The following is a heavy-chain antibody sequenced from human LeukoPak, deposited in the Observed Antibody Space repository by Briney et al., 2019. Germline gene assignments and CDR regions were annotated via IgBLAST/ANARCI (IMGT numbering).Heavy chain of an antibody. J-gene: IGHJ4*02. D-gene: IGHD6-19*01. CDR3: AKGKSSGWNRGIDY. CDR2: ITASGDST. Sequence: GGSLRLSCAGSGFPFSSYPISWVRQPPGKGLEWVSAITASGDSTYSADSVKGRFTISRDNSKNTLYLQMNSLRAEDTAVYYCAKGKSSGWNRGIDYWGQGTLVTVSS. CDR1: GFPFSSYP. V-gene: IGHV3-23*01.